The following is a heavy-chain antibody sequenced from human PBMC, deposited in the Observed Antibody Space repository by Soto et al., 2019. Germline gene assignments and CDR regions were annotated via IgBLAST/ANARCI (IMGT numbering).Heavy chain of an antibody. J-gene: IGHJ4*02. Sequence: EVHLLESGGGLVQPGGSLRLSCAASGFRFISYAMSWVRQAPGKGLEWVSGISDSGDRTFYADSVKGRFTISSDNSKNTLHLQISTLRAEDTAVYYCYLFSSDFDYWGQGTLVTVSS. CDR2: ISDSGDRT. V-gene: IGHV3-23*01. CDR1: GFRFISYA. CDR3: YLFSSDFDY. D-gene: IGHD6-19*01.